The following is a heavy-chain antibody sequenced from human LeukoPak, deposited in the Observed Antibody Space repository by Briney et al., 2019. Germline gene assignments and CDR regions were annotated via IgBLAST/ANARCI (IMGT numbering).Heavy chain of an antibody. CDR1: GYSFISYW. V-gene: IGHV5-51*01. J-gene: IGHJ3*02. CDR2: IYPGDSVT. CDR3: ARHRGSGSRHAFDI. D-gene: IGHD3-10*01. Sequence: EESPKISRMGSGYSFISYWSGCVRQMPGKGLWWGGIIYPGDSVTRYSPSFQGTVTISADKSISTACLQWSSLKASDTAMYYCARHRGSGSRHAFDIWGQGTMVTVSS.